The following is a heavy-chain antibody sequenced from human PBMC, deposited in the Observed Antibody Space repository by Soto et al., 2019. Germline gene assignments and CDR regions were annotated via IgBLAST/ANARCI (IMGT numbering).Heavy chain of an antibody. V-gene: IGHV1-18*04. CDR1: GYTFTSYG. D-gene: IGHD5-18*01. CDR3: ARDREGRQLWTRGYYGMDV. J-gene: IGHJ6*02. CDR2: ISAYNGNT. Sequence: GASVKVSCKASGYTFTSYGISWVRQAPGQGLEWMGWISAYNGNTNYAQKLQGRVTMTTDTSTSTAYMELRSLRSDDTAVYYCARDREGRQLWTRGYYGMDVWGQGTTVTVSS.